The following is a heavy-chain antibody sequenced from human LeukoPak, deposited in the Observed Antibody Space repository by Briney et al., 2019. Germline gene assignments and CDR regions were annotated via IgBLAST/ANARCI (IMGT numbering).Heavy chain of an antibody. J-gene: IGHJ5*02. CDR2: IYPGDSDT. D-gene: IGHD3-3*01. V-gene: IGHV5-51*01. CDR1: GYSFTSYW. Sequence: GESLKISCKGSGYSFTSYWIGWVRQMPGKGLEWMGIIYPGDSDTRYSPSFQGQVTISADKSISTAYLQWSSLKASDTAMYYCARHPWSGYYNNWFDPWGQGTLVTVSS. CDR3: ARHPWSGYYNNWFDP.